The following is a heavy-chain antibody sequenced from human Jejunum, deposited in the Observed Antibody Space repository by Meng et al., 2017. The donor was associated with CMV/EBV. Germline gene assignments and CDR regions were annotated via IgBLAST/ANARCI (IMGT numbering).Heavy chain of an antibody. D-gene: IGHD3-3*01. V-gene: IGHV3-74*01. J-gene: IGHJ4*02. CDR3: ARGGYDFWTDYFHY. CDR1: GFTWRDCY. Sequence: ASGFTWRDCYMHWVRQAPGKGLLWVSRINSDGTITYYADSVEGRFTISRDNTKNTLYLQMNSLRAEDTATYFCARGGYDFWTDYFHYWGQGTLVTVSS. CDR2: INSDGTIT.